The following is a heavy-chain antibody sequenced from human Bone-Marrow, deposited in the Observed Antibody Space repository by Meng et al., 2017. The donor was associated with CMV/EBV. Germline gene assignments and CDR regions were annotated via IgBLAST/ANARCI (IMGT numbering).Heavy chain of an antibody. CDR1: GYTFTGYY. CDR2: INPNSGGT. Sequence: ASVKVSCKASGYTFTGYYMHWVRQAPGQGLEWMGWINPNSGGTNYAQKFQGRVTMTRDTSISTAYMELSRLRSDDTAVYYCARADYGDTYYYGRDVWGQGTTVTVSS. CDR3: ARADYGDTYYYGRDV. J-gene: IGHJ6*02. V-gene: IGHV1-2*02. D-gene: IGHD4-17*01.